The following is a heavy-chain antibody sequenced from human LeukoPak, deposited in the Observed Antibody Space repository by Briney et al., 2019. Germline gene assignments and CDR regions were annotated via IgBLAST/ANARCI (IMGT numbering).Heavy chain of an antibody. CDR1: GGSISSHY. V-gene: IGHV4-59*11. CDR3: ARSSSWSYGMDV. J-gene: IGHJ6*02. CDR2: IYHSGST. Sequence: SETLSLTCTVSGGSISSHYWSWIRQPPGKGLEWIGYIYHSGSTYYNPSLKSRVTISVDRSKNQFSLKLSSVTAADTAVYYCARSSSWSYGMDVWGQGTTVTVSS. D-gene: IGHD6-13*01.